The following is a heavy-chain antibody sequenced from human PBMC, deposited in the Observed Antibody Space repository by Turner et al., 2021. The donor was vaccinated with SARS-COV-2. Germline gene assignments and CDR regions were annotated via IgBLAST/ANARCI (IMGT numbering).Heavy chain of an antibody. CDR2: INPKCGDT. CDR3: ARVGGSCWYGS. D-gene: IGHD6-19*01. V-gene: IGHV1-2*02. CDR1: GYTFGAYN. J-gene: IGHJ4*02. Sequence: QVQMVQSGTEVNKPGDSVKVSCETSGYTFGAYNIHWVRQAPGQGLECMAWINPKCGDTEFAQKFQGRVTVTRDMSISTAYMGLNNLRSDDTSVYYCARVGGSCWYGSWGQGTLVTVSS.